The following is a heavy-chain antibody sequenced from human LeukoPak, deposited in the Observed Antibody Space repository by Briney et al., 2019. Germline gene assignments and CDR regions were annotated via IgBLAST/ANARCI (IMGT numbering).Heavy chain of an antibody. CDR2: IYYTGST. CDR3: ARGVVPAGYYYFYIDV. Sequence: SETLSHTCTVSGDSISSYYWSRIRQPPGKGLELIAFIYYTGSTNYNPSLKSRLTISVDTSRNQLSLKLNSVTAADTAVYYCARGVVPAGYYYFYIDVWGKGTTVSVSS. CDR1: GDSISSYY. D-gene: IGHD2-21*02. V-gene: IGHV4-59*01. J-gene: IGHJ6*03.